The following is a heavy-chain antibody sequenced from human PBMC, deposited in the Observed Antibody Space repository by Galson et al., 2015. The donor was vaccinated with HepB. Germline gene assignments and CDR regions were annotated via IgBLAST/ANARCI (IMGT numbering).Heavy chain of an antibody. D-gene: IGHD6-19*01. CDR1: GGTFSSYA. J-gene: IGHJ3*02. V-gene: IGHV1-69*13. Sequence: SVKVSCKASGGTFSSYAISWVRQAPGQGLEWMGGIIPIFGTANYAQKFQGRVTITADESTSTAYMELSSLRSEDTAVYYCARDLRGAVAGTHAFDIWGQGTMVTVSS. CDR3: ARDLRGAVAGTHAFDI. CDR2: IIPIFGTA.